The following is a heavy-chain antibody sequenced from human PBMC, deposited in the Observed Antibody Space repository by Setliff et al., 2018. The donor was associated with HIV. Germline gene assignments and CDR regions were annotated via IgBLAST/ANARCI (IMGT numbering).Heavy chain of an antibody. CDR1: GATFSNSA. CDR3: ASGSGYCRNGDCYIGVHKNPDKYFYDY. D-gene: IGHD2-8*01. J-gene: IGHJ4*02. Sequence: SVKVSCKASGATFSNSALTWVRQAPGQGLEWMGGSIPLFKTVNYAQKFQGRLTISTDELMTTAYMELSSLKSEDTAVYYCASGSGYCRNGDCYIGVHKNPDKYFYDYWGQGTLVTVS. V-gene: IGHV1-69*05. CDR2: SIPLFKTV.